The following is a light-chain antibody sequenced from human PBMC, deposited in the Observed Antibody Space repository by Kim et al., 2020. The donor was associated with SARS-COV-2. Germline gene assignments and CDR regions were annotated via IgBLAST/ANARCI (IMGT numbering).Light chain of an antibody. J-gene: IGKJ2*01. CDR1: QSVSGND. CDR2: GTS. V-gene: IGKV3-20*01. CDR3: QQYVSSTGT. Sequence: LSPGERATLSCRARQSVSGNDLAWYQQKPGQAPRLLIYGTSTRATGIADRFSGSGSGTDFTLTISRLEPEDFAVYYCQQYVSSTGTFGQGTKLEIK.